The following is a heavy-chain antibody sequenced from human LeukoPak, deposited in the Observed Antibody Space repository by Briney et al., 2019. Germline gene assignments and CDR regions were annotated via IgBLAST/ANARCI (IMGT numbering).Heavy chain of an antibody. J-gene: IGHJ4*02. D-gene: IGHD3-10*01. CDR3: ARSTYGSGSYYNFDY. V-gene: IGHV3-53*01. CDR2: IYSGGST. CDR1: GGSISSYY. Sequence: ETLSLTCTVSGGSISSYYWSWVRQAPGKGLEWVSVIYSGGSTYYADSVKGRFTISRDNSKNTLYLQMNSLRAEDTAVYYCARSTYGSGSYYNFDYWGQGTLVTVSS.